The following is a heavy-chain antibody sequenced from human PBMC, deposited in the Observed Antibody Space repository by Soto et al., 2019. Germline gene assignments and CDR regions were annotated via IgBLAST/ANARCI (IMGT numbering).Heavy chain of an antibody. Sequence: GGSLRLSCAASGFTFRTYSMNWVRQAPGKGLERVSSISSSSTYIYYADSVKGRFTISRDNAKNSLYMQMTSLRAEDTAVYYCARDQVGPLYYYYYGMDVWGQGTTVTVSS. D-gene: IGHD1-26*01. V-gene: IGHV3-21*01. CDR3: ARDQVGPLYYYYYGMDV. CDR2: ISSSSTYI. CDR1: GFTFRTYS. J-gene: IGHJ6*02.